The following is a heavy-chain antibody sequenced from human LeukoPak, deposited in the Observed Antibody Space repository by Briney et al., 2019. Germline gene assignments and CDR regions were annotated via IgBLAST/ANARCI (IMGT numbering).Heavy chain of an antibody. CDR3: ARDHGSSFAFDI. V-gene: IGHV4-59*12. J-gene: IGHJ3*02. D-gene: IGHD6-6*01. CDR2: IYYSGST. Sequence: SETLSLTCTVSGGSISSYYWSWIRQPPGKGLEWIGYIYYSGSTNYNPSLKSRVTISVDTSKNQFSLKLSSVTAADTAVYYCARDHGSSFAFDIWGQGTMVTVSS. CDR1: GGSISSYY.